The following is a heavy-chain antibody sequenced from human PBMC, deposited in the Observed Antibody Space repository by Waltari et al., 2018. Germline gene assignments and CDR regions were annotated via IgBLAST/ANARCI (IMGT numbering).Heavy chain of an antibody. J-gene: IGHJ4*02. CDR2: IRYDGSNE. V-gene: IGHV3-30*02. Sequence: VQLVESGGGVVQPGGSLSLSCAASGFIFSTYAMHWVRQAPGKGLEWSSFIRYDGSNEYYADSVKGRFTISRDNSKNTLYLQMNSLRAEDTAVYYCAKGKIGQQLVRDFDYWGQGTLVTVSS. CDR3: AKGKIGQQLVRDFDY. CDR1: GFIFSTYA. D-gene: IGHD6-13*01.